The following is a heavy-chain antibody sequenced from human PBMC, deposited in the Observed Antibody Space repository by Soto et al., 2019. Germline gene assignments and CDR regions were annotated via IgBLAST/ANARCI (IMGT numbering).Heavy chain of an antibody. J-gene: IGHJ6*02. CDR2: ISSSSSYI. CDR3: ARDSVGHQLGGIYYYGMDV. CDR1: GFTFSSYS. D-gene: IGHD6-13*01. V-gene: IGHV3-21*01. Sequence: EVQLVESGGGLVKPGGSLRLSCAASGFTFSSYSMNWVRQAPGKGLEWVSSISSSSSYIYYADSVKGRFTISRDNAKNSLYLQMNSLRAEDTAVYYCARDSVGHQLGGIYYYGMDVWGQGTTVTVSS.